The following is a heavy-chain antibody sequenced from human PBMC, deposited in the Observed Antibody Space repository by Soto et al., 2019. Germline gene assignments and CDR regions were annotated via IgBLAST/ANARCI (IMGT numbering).Heavy chain of an antibody. CDR2: ISGSGGST. CDR1: GFTFSSYA. J-gene: IGHJ3*02. D-gene: IGHD4-17*01. V-gene: IGHV3-23*01. Sequence: EVQLLESGGGLVQPGGSLRLSCAASGFTFSSYAMNWVRQAPGKGLEWVSAISGSGGSTYYADSVKGRFTISRDNSKNTLYLQMNSLRAEDTAVYYCANTDYGDYVADHDAFDIWGQGTMVTVSS. CDR3: ANTDYGDYVADHDAFDI.